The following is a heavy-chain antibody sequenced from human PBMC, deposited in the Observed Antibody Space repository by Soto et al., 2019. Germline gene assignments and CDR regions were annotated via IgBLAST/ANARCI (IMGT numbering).Heavy chain of an antibody. CDR3: AHHPYYGLGSYSFDY. CDR1: GFSLTTSGVG. Sequence: QITLKESGPTLVRPKQTLTLTCTFSGFSLTTSGVGVGWIRQPPGKALEWLAVIFWDDDKRYSSSLKSRLTITKDTSKNQVVLTMTNMDPVDTATYYCAHHPYYGLGSYSFDYWGHGTLVTVSS. D-gene: IGHD3-10*01. V-gene: IGHV2-5*02. CDR2: IFWDDDK. J-gene: IGHJ4*01.